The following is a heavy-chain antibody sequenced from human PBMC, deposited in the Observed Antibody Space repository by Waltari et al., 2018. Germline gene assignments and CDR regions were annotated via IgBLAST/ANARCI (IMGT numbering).Heavy chain of an antibody. J-gene: IGHJ4*02. V-gene: IGHV3-7*01. Sequence: EVQVVESGGDLVQPGGSLRLSCAASGFTFSDYWMGWVRQAPGEGLEWVANIKKDASTRYYGDSVKGRFTISRDNAKNSLYLEMNSLTAEDTAVYYCARHGDFCFDYWGQGILVTVSS. CDR3: ARHGDFCFDY. CDR2: IKKDASTR. D-gene: IGHD4-17*01. CDR1: GFTFSDYW.